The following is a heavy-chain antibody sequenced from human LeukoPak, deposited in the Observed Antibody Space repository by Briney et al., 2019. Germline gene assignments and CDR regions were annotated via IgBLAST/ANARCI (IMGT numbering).Heavy chain of an antibody. J-gene: IGHJ5*02. CDR1: GGSISGSSYY. Sequence: SETLSLTCTVSGGSISGSSYYWGWIRQPPGKGLEWIGSVHYSGSTYYNPSLESRLTISVDTSKNQFSLKLSSVTAADTAVYYCAGLYCSSTSCYTDPWGQGTLVTVSS. D-gene: IGHD2-2*01. CDR3: AGLYCSSTSCYTDP. CDR2: VHYSGST. V-gene: IGHV4-39*01.